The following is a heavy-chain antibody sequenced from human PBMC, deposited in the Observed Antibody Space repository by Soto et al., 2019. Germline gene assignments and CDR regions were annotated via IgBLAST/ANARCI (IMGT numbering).Heavy chain of an antibody. CDR1: GVSISSYY. D-gene: IGHD1-26*01. J-gene: IGHJ6*02. CDR2: IYYSGST. V-gene: IGHV4-59*01. CDR3: ARDRIVGSTGRIVGSTRPSHFYAMDV. Sequence: SETLSLACTVSGVSISSYYWSWVRQPPGKGLEWIGYIYYSGSTTYNPSLKSRVTISVDTSKSQFSLKLRSVTAADTALHYCARDRIVGSTGRIVGSTRPSHFYAMDVWGQGTRSPCP.